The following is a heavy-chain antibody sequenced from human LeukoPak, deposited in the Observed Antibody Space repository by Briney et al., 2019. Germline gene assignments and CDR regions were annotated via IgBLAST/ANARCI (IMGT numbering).Heavy chain of an antibody. CDR3: ARAFTIFGLSGAFDI. V-gene: IGHV3-30-3*01. CDR2: ISYDGSNK. J-gene: IGHJ3*02. CDR1: GFTFSSYA. Sequence: GGSLRLSCAASGFTFSSYAMHWVRQAPGKGLEWVAVISYDGSNKYYADSVKGRFTISRDNSKNTLYLQMNSLRAEDTAVYYCARAFTIFGLSGAFDIWGQGTMVTVSS. D-gene: IGHD3-3*01.